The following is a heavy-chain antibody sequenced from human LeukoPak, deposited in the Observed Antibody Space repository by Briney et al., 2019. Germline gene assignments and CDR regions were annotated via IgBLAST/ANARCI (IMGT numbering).Heavy chain of an antibody. J-gene: IGHJ4*02. CDR2: MNPNSGNT. CDR3: ARGGTNYDSSGYYYAYYFDY. CDR1: GYTFTSYD. Sequence: ASVKVSCKASGYTFTSYDINWVRQATGQGLEWMGWMNPNSGNTGYAQKFQGRVTITRNTSISTAYMELSSLSSEDTAVYYCARGGTNYDSSGYYYAYYFDYWGQGTLVTVTS. V-gene: IGHV1-8*03. D-gene: IGHD3-22*01.